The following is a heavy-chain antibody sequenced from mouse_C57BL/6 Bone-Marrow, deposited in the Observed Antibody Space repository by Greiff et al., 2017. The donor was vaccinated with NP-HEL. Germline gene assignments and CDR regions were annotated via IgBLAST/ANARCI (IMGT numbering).Heavy chain of an antibody. CDR3: AILGWFAY. J-gene: IGHJ3*01. CDR1: GYTFTSYW. CDR2: IPPSDGDT. V-gene: IGHV1-74*01. Sequence: VQLQQPGAELVKPGASVQVSCKASGYTFTSYWMHWVKQRPGQGLEWIGRIPPSDGDTNYKQKFKGKATLTVDTSSSTAYMQLSSLTSEDSAVDYCAILGWFAYWGQGTLVTVSA.